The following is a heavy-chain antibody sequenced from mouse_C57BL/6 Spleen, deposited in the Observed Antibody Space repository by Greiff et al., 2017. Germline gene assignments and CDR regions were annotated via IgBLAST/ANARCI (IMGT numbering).Heavy chain of an antibody. J-gene: IGHJ1*03. Sequence: EVQVVESEGGLVQPGSSMKLSCTASGFTFSDYYMAWVRQVPEKGLEWVANINYDGSSTYYLDSLKSRFIISRDNAKNILYLQMSSLKSEDTATYYCARVNGNYVEYFDVWGTGTTVTVSS. CDR2: INYDGSST. CDR1: GFTFSDYY. D-gene: IGHD2-1*01. CDR3: ARVNGNYVEYFDV. V-gene: IGHV5-16*01.